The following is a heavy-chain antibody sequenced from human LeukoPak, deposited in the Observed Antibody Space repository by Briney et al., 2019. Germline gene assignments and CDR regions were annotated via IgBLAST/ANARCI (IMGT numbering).Heavy chain of an antibody. D-gene: IGHD4-17*01. CDR2: ISWNSGSI. Sequence: GGSLRLSCAASGFTFDDYAMHWFRQAPGKGLEWVSGISWNSGSIGYADSVKGRFTISRDNAKNSLYLQMNSLRAEDTALYYCAKDMGITVTTSGLDYWGQGTLVTVSS. CDR1: GFTFDDYA. CDR3: AKDMGITVTTSGLDY. V-gene: IGHV3-9*01. J-gene: IGHJ4*02.